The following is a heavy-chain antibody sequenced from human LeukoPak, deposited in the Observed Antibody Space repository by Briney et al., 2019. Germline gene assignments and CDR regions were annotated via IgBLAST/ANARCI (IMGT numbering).Heavy chain of an antibody. J-gene: IGHJ4*02. D-gene: IGHD3-22*01. V-gene: IGHV3-30-3*01. CDR2: ISYDGSNK. Sequence: GGSLRLSCAASGFTFSSYAMHWVRQAPGRGLEGVAVISYDGSNKYYADSVKGRFTISRDNSENTLYLQMNSLRAEDTAVYYCARDRPYYYDSSGSFDYWGQGTLVTVSS. CDR3: ARDRPYYYDSSGSFDY. CDR1: GFTFSSYA.